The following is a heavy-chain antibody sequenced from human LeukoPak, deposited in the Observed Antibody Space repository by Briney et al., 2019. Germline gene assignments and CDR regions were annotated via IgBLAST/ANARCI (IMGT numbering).Heavy chain of an antibody. CDR2: IHHGGRT. CDR3: VRNGYYSADC. V-gene: IGHV4-4*02. CDR1: GGPVTNDNW. Sequence: SGTLSLTCVVSGGPVTNDNWWSWVRQPPGKGLEWIAEIHHGGRTNYNPSLRSRVTISVDKSKNEFSLEVTSMTAADTAVYYCVRNGYYSADCWGQGTLVTVSS. J-gene: IGHJ4*02. D-gene: IGHD4-17*01.